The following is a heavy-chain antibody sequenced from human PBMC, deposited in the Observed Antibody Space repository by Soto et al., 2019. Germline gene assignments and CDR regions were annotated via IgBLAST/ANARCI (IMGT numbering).Heavy chain of an antibody. D-gene: IGHD2-21*01. CDR3: ARGGGGGLFEH. CDR2: ISPKSTYR. Sequence: GGSLRLSCATSGFPFSDNYMSWIRQAPGKGLEWLSHISPKSTYRNYADSVKGRFTISRDNTKSSLFLQMNSLGVEDTAVYYCARGGGGGLFEHWGQGVLVTVSS. V-gene: IGHV3-11*06. CDR1: GFPFSDNY. J-gene: IGHJ4*02.